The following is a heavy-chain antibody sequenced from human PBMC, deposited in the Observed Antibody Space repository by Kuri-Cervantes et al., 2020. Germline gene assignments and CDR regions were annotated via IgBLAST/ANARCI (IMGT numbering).Heavy chain of an antibody. V-gene: IGHV4-59*08. Sequence: GSLRLSCSVSGGSINTYYWRWLRQPPGKGLEWIGSIYHSGSTYSNPSLKSRVNVSVDTSKNQFSLKLSSVTAADTAMYYCARQSRWGRANYFDYWGQGTLVTVSS. CDR3: ARQSRWGRANYFDY. D-gene: IGHD7-27*01. J-gene: IGHJ4*02. CDR1: GGSINTYY. CDR2: IYHSGST.